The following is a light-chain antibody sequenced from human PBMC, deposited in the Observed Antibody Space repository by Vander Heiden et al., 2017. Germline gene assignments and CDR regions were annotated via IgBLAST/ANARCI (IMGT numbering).Light chain of an antibody. Sequence: EVLLTQSPATLSVSPGDGVTLSCRARQSFSGNLAWFQQRPGQTPRLLIYGAYIRATGTPPRFSGRGSGTEFTLTISSLQSEDFAVYYCQQYNNWPPITFGQGTRLEMK. CDR2: GAY. V-gene: IGKV3-15*01. CDR1: QSFSGN. J-gene: IGKJ5*01. CDR3: QQYNNWPPIT.